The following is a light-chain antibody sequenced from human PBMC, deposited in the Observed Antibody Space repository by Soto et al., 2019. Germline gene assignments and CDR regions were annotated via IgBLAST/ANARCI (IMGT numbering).Light chain of an antibody. CDR3: LQDINYLWT. CDR2: EAS. J-gene: IGKJ1*01. V-gene: IGKV1-6*01. CDR1: QGITNR. Sequence: AIQMTQSPSSVSASVGDRVTITCRASQGITNRLAWYQQKPGKAPKLLIDEASSLQSGVPSRISGSGSGTDFTLAISSLQPEDSATYYCLQDINYLWTFGEGAKV.